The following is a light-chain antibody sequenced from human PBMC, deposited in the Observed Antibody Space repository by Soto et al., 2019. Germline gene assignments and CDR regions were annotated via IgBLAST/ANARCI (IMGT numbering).Light chain of an antibody. J-gene: IGKJ4*01. Sequence: EIVMTQSPATLPVSPGERATLSCRVSQSVSSNLAWYQQKPGQAPRFLIYGASTRATGIPARFSSSGSGTEFTLTISSLQSEDFAVYYCQQYDNWPLTFGGGTKVEIK. V-gene: IGKV3-15*01. CDR3: QQYDNWPLT. CDR1: QSVSSN. CDR2: GAS.